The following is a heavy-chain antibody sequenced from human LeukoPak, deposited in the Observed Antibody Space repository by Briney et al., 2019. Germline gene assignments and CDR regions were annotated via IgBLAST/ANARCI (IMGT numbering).Heavy chain of an antibody. D-gene: IGHD2-21*02. J-gene: IGHJ4*02. CDR2: ITRARGST. V-gene: IGHV3-23*01. CDR3: AVYCSGGCYSGLV. CDR1: GFPFSSYA. Sequence: GGPLRLSCAASGFPFSSYAMTWVRQTPGKGLEWVATITRARGSTYYEDSVGGGITISRENSKKTLYLQMHTLRAEDTAVYYCAVYCSGGCYSGLVWGQGTLVTVSS.